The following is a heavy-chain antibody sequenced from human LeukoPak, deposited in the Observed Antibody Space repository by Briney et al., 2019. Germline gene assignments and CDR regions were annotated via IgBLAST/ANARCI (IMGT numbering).Heavy chain of an antibody. CDR3: AREEHYDILTGYYGEFGY. Sequence: ASVKVSRKASGYTFTSYGISWVRQAPGQGLEWMGWISAYNGNTNYAQKLQGRVTMTTDTSTSTAYMELRSLRSDDTVVYYCAREEHYDILTGYYGEFGYWGQGTLVTVSS. J-gene: IGHJ4*02. CDR1: GYTFTSYG. V-gene: IGHV1-18*04. D-gene: IGHD3-9*01. CDR2: ISAYNGNT.